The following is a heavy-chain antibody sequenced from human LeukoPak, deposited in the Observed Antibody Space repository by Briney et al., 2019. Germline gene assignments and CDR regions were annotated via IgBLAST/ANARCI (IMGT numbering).Heavy chain of an antibody. D-gene: IGHD6-19*01. Sequence: ASVKVSCKASGYTFTSYAMHWVRQAPGQRLEWMGWINAGSGNTKYSQKFQGRVTITRDTSASTAYMELSSLRSEDTAVYYCARDQWLVNWFDPWGQGTLVTVSS. CDR1: GYTFTSYA. CDR3: ARDQWLVNWFDP. V-gene: IGHV1-3*01. J-gene: IGHJ5*02. CDR2: INAGSGNT.